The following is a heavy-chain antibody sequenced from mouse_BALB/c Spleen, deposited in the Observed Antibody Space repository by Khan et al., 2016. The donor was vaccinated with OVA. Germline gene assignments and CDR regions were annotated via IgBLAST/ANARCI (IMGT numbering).Heavy chain of an antibody. Sequence: QIQLVQSGPELKKPGETVKISCKASGYTFTNYGMNWVKQAPGKGLKWMGWINTYTGEPTYADDFKGRFAFSLETSASTAYLQINKLKNEDTATYFCARGRSDRIYAMDYWGQGTSVTVSS. CDR3: ARGRSDRIYAMDY. J-gene: IGHJ4*01. V-gene: IGHV9-3-1*01. D-gene: IGHD2-14*01. CDR2: INTYTGEP. CDR1: GYTFTNYG.